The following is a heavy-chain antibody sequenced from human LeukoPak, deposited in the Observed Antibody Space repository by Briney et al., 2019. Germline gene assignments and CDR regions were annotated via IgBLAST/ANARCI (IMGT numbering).Heavy chain of an antibody. CDR1: GFTFSSYR. CDR2: INTDGSST. J-gene: IGHJ6*03. Sequence: PGGSLRLSCAASGFTFSSYRMHWVRQAPGKGLVWVSRINTDGSSTSYADSVKGRFTISRDNAKNTLYLQMNSLRAEDTAVYYCARAYCSSTSCHPRRPYYYYYYMDVWGKGTTVTVSS. V-gene: IGHV3-74*01. CDR3: ARAYCSSTSCHPRRPYYYYYYMDV. D-gene: IGHD2-2*01.